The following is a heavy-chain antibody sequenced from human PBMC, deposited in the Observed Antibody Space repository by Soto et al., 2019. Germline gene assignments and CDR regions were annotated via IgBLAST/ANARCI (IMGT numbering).Heavy chain of an antibody. CDR1: GGTFSSYA. CDR3: ARGGRGATLYYGVDV. V-gene: IGHV1-69*06. Sequence: GASVKVSCKASGGTFSSYAISWVRQAPGQGLEWMGGIIPIFGTANYAQKFQGRVTITADKSTSTAYMELSSLRSEDTAVYYCARGGRGATLYYGVDVWGQGTAATVSS. J-gene: IGHJ6*02. D-gene: IGHD2-15*01. CDR2: IIPIFGTA.